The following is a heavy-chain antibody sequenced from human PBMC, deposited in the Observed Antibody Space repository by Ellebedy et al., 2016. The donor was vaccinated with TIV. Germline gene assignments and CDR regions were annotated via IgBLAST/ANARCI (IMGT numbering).Heavy chain of an antibody. J-gene: IGHJ4*02. Sequence: GESLKISXTASGFTFSSYVMSWVRQAPGKGLEWVSGTSRSGGTTYYADSVKGRFTISRDNSRNTLYLQMNRLRAEDTAVYYCAKDRDDDGDFVFDSWGQGTLVTVSS. CDR3: AKDRDDDGDFVFDS. CDR1: GFTFSSYV. D-gene: IGHD4-17*01. V-gene: IGHV3-23*01. CDR2: TSRSGGTT.